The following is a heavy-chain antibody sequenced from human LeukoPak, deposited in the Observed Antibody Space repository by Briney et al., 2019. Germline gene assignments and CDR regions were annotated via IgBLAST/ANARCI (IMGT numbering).Heavy chain of an antibody. V-gene: IGHV4-31*03. Sequence: SQTLSLTCTVSGGSISSGGYYWSWIRQHPGKGLEWIGYIYYSGSTYYNPSLKSRVTISVDTSKNQFSLKLSSVTAADTAVYYCARSGGVERWPQFSFDYWGQGTLVTVSS. D-gene: IGHD5-24*01. J-gene: IGHJ4*02. CDR1: GGSISSGGYY. CDR2: IYYSGST. CDR3: ARSGGVERWPQFSFDY.